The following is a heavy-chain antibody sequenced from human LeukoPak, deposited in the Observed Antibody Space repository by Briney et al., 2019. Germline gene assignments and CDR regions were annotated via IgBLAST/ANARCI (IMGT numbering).Heavy chain of an antibody. J-gene: IGHJ4*02. V-gene: IGHV4-39*01. Sequence: KPSETLSLTCTVSGGSISSTIYYWGWIRQPPGKGLEWIGSIFYTGSTYYNPSLKSRVTISKDMSKNQFFLKLNFVTAADTAVYFCARVKKVDTSIDYWGQGTPVTVSS. CDR1: GGSISSTIYY. CDR3: ARVKKVDTSIDY. D-gene: IGHD5-18*01. CDR2: IFYTGST.